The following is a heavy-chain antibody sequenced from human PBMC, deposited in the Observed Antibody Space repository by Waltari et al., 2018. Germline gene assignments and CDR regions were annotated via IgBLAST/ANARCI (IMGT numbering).Heavy chain of an antibody. Sequence: EVLLVESGGGFVQPGGSLRLPCAAAGFLFRSSGMSWVRQAPGKGLEWVAHISNSADYTVYADSVKGRFTISRDNAKKSLFLHMTALRAEDTALYYCVSCTYYPLDYWGQGALVTVSS. V-gene: IGHV3-48*03. CDR2: ISNSADYT. CDR1: GFLFRSSG. CDR3: VSCTYYPLDY. D-gene: IGHD3-10*01. J-gene: IGHJ4*02.